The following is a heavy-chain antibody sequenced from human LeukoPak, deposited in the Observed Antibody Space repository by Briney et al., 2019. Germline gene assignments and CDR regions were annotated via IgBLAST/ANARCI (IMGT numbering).Heavy chain of an antibody. Sequence: SVKVSCKASGCTLSSYAISWVRQAPGKGLEWMGGIIPIFGTANYAQKFQGRVTITTDESTSTAYMELTSLRSEYTAVYYWARVGSDYVWGSYRGTNNYFDCWGQGTLVTVSS. V-gene: IGHV1-69*05. CDR3: ARVGSDYVWGSYRGTNNYFDC. CDR1: GCTLSSYA. D-gene: IGHD3-16*02. CDR2: IIPIFGTA. J-gene: IGHJ4*02.